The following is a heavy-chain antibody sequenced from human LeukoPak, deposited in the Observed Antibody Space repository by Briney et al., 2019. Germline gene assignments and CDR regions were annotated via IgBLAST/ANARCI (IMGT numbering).Heavy chain of an antibody. CDR2: ISAQHGQT. J-gene: IGHJ4*02. CDR3: AREANYDSSGYYYSPPGY. CDR1: GYSENFYG. V-gene: IGHV1-18*01. D-gene: IGHD3-22*01. Sequence: ASVKVSCKTSGYSENFYGITWVRQVAGQGLEWMGWISAQHGQTEYAPNSQDRVTMTTDTYTNTAYMELRSLRSEDTAVYYCAREANYDSSGYYYSPPGYWGQGTLVTVSS.